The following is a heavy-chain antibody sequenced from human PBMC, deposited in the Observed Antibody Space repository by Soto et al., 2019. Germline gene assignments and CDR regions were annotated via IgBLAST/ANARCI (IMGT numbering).Heavy chain of an antibody. CDR3: ARDSWNSYYYYYGMDV. V-gene: IGHV4-59*01. CDR1: GASIRSYY. Sequence: AETLSLTSTVSGASIRSYYWSWIRQPPGKGLEWIGYIYYSGSTNYNPSLKSRVTISLDTSKSEVSLKLSSVTAADTAVYYCARDSWNSYYYYYGMDVWGQGTTVTVSS. CDR2: IYYSGST. D-gene: IGHD1-7*01. J-gene: IGHJ6*02.